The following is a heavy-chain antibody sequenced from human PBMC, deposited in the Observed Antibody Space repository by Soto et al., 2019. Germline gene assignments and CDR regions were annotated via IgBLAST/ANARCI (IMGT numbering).Heavy chain of an antibody. CDR3: ARGRGAVRGVSAPYYMDV. V-gene: IGHV3-21*01. D-gene: IGHD3-10*01. CDR1: GFTFSSYS. Sequence: ESGGGLVKPGGSLRLSCAASGFTFSSYSMNWVRQAPGKGLEWVSSISSSSSYIYYADSVKGRFTISRDNAKNSLYLQMNSLRAEDTAVYYCARGRGAVRGVSAPYYMDVWGKGTTVTVSS. J-gene: IGHJ6*03. CDR2: ISSSSSYI.